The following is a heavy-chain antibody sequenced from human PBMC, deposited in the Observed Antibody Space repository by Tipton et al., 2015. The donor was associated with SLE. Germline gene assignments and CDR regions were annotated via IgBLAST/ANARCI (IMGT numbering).Heavy chain of an antibody. CDR2: VDNDGRGT. CDR3: ATVFDY. V-gene: IGHV3-74*01. CDR1: GLSFSHYW. Sequence: GSLRLSCVASGLSFSHYWMHWVRQVPGKGLEWVSRVDNDGRGTSYADAVKGRFTMSRDNAKNTVYLQMNSLRAEDTAVYYCATVFDYWGQGTVVTVSS. J-gene: IGHJ4*02.